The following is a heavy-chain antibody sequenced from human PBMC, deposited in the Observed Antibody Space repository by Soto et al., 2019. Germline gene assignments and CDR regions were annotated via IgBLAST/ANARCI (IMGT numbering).Heavy chain of an antibody. CDR2: VNPSGGST. Sequence: ASVKVSCKASGYTFTDYYIHWVRQAPGQGLEWMGMVNPSGGSTDYAQKFRGRVTMTRDTSTGTVYMELSSLRSEDTAVYYCARPPFPGCINAVCYPFDYWGQGTLVTVSS. CDR1: GYTFTDYY. V-gene: IGHV1-46*01. D-gene: IGHD2-8*01. J-gene: IGHJ4*02. CDR3: ARPPFPGCINAVCYPFDY.